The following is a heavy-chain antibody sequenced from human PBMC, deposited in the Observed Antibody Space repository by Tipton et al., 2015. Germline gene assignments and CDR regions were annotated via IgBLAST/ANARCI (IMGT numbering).Heavy chain of an antibody. V-gene: IGHV3-21*04. Sequence: SLRLSCAASGFTFSSYGMTWVRQAPGKGLEWVSSITSSSDYIYYADSVKGRFTISRDNAKNSVFLQMNSLRDDDTAVYYCASSFYYDAGHWGQGTLVTVSS. D-gene: IGHD3-22*01. J-gene: IGHJ4*02. CDR2: ITSSSDYI. CDR3: ASSFYYDAGH. CDR1: GFTFSSYG.